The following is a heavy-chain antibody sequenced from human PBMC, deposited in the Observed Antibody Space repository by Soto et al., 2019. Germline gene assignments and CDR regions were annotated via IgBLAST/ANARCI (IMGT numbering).Heavy chain of an antibody. V-gene: IGHV4-31*03. D-gene: IGHD6-13*01. J-gene: IGHJ6*02. CDR2: IYYSGST. CDR3: ARDLQYSRLFYGMDV. CDR1: GGSISSGGYY. Sequence: QVQLQESGPGLVKPSQTLSLTCTVSGGSISSGGYYWSWIRQHPGKGLEWIGYIYYSGSTYYNPSLKSRVTXSVESSXXQFSLKLSSVTAADTAVYYCARDLQYSRLFYGMDVWGQGTTVTVSS.